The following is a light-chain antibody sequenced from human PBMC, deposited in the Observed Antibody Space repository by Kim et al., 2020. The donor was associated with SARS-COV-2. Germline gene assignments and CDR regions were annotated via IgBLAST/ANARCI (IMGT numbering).Light chain of an antibody. CDR3: QQRDNWPPGAT. J-gene: IGKJ4*01. CDR1: QSVNRY. V-gene: IGKV3-11*01. Sequence: RGERAAPSCRASQSVNRYLAWYQQEPGQDPRLLIYDISNRATGIPARFSGSGSGTDFTLTISSLEPEDFAVYYCQQRDNWPPGATFGGGTKVDIK. CDR2: DIS.